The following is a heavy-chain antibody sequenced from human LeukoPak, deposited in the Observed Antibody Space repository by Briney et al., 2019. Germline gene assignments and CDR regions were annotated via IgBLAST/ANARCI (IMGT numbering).Heavy chain of an antibody. CDR3: ARASIVVVPAAQDR. CDR2: INHSGST. D-gene: IGHD2-2*01. J-gene: IGHJ4*02. CDR1: GGSFSGYY. Sequence: PSETLSLTCAVYGGSFSGYYWSWIRQPPGKGLEWIGEINHSGSTNYNPSLKSRVTISVDTSKNQFSLKLSSVTAADTAVYYCARASIVVVPAAQDRWGQGTLVTASS. V-gene: IGHV4-34*01.